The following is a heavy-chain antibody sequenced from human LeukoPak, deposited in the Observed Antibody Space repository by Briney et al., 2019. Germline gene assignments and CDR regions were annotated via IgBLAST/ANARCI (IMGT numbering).Heavy chain of an antibody. D-gene: IGHD3-3*01. CDR2: IYTSGST. CDR3: ARARSPVDYDFWSGYYYYMDV. Sequence: KPSETLSLTCTVSGGSISSYYWSWIRQPAGKGLEWIGRIYTSGSTNYNPSLKSRVTISVDTSKNQFSLKLSSVTAADTAVYYCARARSPVDYDFWSGYYYYMDVWGKGTTVTVSS. J-gene: IGHJ6*03. CDR1: GGSISSYY. V-gene: IGHV4-4*07.